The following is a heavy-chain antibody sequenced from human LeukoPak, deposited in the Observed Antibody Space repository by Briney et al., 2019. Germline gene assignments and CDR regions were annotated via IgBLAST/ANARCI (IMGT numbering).Heavy chain of an antibody. CDR1: VFTLSSYA. CDR2: ISASDGST. D-gene: IGHD6-19*01. J-gene: IGHJ4*02. CDR3: AKLTSGWFEDF. V-gene: IGHV3-23*01. Sequence: PGGSLRLSRAASVFTLSSYAMTWVRQAPGKGLEWVSAISASDGSTYYVDSVKGRFTISRDFSKNTLFLQMNSLRAEDTAVYYCAKLTSGWFEDFWGQGTLVTVSS.